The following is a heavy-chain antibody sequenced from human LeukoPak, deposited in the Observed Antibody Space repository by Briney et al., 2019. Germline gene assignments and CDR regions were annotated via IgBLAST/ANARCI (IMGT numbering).Heavy chain of an antibody. CDR3: ARERGVYYFDY. J-gene: IGHJ4*02. V-gene: IGHV3-30*04. CDR2: ISYDGSNK. Sequence: GGSLRLSCAASGFTFSSYAMHWVRQAPGKGLEWVAVISYDGSNKYYADSVKGRFTISSDNSKNTLYLQMNSLRAEDTAVYYCARERGVYYFDYWGQGTLVTVSS. CDR1: GFTFSSYA.